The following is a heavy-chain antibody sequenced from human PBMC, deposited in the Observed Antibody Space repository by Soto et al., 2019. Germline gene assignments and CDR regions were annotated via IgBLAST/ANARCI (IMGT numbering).Heavy chain of an antibody. CDR2: ISYDGSNE. Sequence: GGALRLCCGGSDFIPSDYGMHRVRQAPGKGLEWVAVISYDGSNEYYSDSVKGRFTISRDNSKNTLFLQMTSLRAEDTAVYYSATATSHNISTGFRDADHW. CDR1: DFIPSDYG. D-gene: IGHD3-9*01. V-gene: IGHV3-30*03. CDR3: ATATSHNISTGFRDADH. J-gene: IGHJ1*01.